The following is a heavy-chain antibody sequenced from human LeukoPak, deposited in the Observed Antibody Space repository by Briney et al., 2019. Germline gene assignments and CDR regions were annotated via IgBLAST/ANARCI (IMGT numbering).Heavy chain of an antibody. Sequence: PGGSLRLSCAASGFTFSSYWMHWVRQAPGKGLVWVSRINSDGSITTYADSVRGRFTISSDNAKSTLYLQMNSLRAEDTVVYYCASSTQISKYADYWGQGALVTVSS. V-gene: IGHV3-74*01. J-gene: IGHJ4*02. CDR1: GFTFSSYW. D-gene: IGHD2-2*01. CDR3: ASSTQISKYADY. CDR2: INSDGSIT.